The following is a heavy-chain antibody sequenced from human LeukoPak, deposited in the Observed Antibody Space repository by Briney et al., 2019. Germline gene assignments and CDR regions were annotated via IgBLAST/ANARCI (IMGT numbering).Heavy chain of an antibody. D-gene: IGHD3-16*01. CDR2: ISAHNGNT. CDR1: GGTFSSYG. CDR3: ARDSLYDYPPPFDY. J-gene: IGHJ4*02. Sequence: ASVKVSCKISGGTFSSYGISWVRQAPGQGLEWMGWISAHNGNTNYAQKLQGRVTMTTDTSTSTAYMELRSLRSDDTAVYYCARDSLYDYPPPFDYWGQGTLVTVSS. V-gene: IGHV1-18*01.